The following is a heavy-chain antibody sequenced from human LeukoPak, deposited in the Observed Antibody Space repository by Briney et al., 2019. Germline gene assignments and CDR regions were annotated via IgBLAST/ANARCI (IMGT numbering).Heavy chain of an antibody. J-gene: IGHJ4*02. CDR3: ARSIAGNYPRDY. D-gene: IGHD1-14*01. CDR1: GYTFTGYG. V-gene: IGHV1-18*01. Sequence: ASVKVSCKASGYTFTGYGISWVRHAPGQGLELMGWISAYNGNTNYAQKLQGRVTMTTDTSTSTAYMELRSLRSDDTAVYYCARSIAGNYPRDYWGQGTLVTVSS. CDR2: ISAYNGNT.